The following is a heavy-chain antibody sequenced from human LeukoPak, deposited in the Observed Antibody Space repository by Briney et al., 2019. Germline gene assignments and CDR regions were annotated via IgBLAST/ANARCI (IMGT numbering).Heavy chain of an antibody. CDR3: TRQPDCSGGSCYWLVDY. CDR1: GFTFSGSA. Sequence: PGGSLRLSCAASGFTFSGSAMHWVRQASGKGLEWVGRIRSKANSYATAYAASVKGRFTISRDDSKNTAYLQMNSLKTEDTAVYYCTRQPDCSGGSCYWLVDYWGQGTLVTVSS. J-gene: IGHJ4*02. V-gene: IGHV3-73*01. CDR2: IRSKANSYAT. D-gene: IGHD2-15*01.